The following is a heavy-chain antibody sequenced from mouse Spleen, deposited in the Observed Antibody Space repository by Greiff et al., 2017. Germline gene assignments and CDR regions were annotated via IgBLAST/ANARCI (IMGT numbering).Heavy chain of an antibody. CDR2: ISSGGST. D-gene: IGHD2-12*01. J-gene: IGHJ2*01. V-gene: IGHV5-6-5*01. Sequence: EVKLMESGGGLVKPGGSLKLSCAASGFTFSSYAMSWVCQTPEKRLEWVASISSGGSTYYPDSVKGRFTISRDNARNILYLQMSSLRSEDTAMYYCARGRDTRDYWGQGTTLTVSS. CDR1: GFTFSSYA. CDR3: ARGRDTRDY.